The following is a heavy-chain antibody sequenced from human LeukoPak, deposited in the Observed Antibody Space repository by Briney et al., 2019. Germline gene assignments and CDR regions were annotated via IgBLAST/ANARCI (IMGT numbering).Heavy chain of an antibody. CDR2: IYSSGSA. D-gene: IGHD3-22*01. CDR3: ARNYYDTNGYYSGFDY. CDR1: GGSISSYY. J-gene: IGHJ4*02. V-gene: IGHV4-4*07. Sequence: SETLSLTCIVSGGSISSYYWSWIGQPAGKRLEWIGRIYSSGSANYNPSLKSQVSMSVDTSKNQFSLKLSSVTAADTAMYYCARNYYDTNGYYSGFDYWGQGTPVTVSS.